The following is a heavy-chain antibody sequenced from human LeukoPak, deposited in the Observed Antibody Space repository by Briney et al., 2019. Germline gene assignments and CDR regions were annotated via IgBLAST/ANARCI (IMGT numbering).Heavy chain of an antibody. Sequence: SETLSLTCTVSDGSISSGFYYWGWIRQPPGKGLEWIGSVYYSGSAYYSPSLKSRVTISVDTSKNQFSLRLSSVTAADTALYYCASSVGANRINAFDMWGQGTMFTVSS. V-gene: IGHV4-39*01. J-gene: IGHJ3*02. D-gene: IGHD1-26*01. CDR1: DGSISSGFYY. CDR3: ASSVGANRINAFDM. CDR2: VYYSGSA.